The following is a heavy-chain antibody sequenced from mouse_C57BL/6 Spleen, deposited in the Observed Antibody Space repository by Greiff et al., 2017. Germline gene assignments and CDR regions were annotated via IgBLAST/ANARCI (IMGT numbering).Heavy chain of an antibody. CDR3: ASPGGDYDDWYFDV. CDR1: GYAFSSSW. Sequence: VQLQQSGPELVKPGASVKISCKASGYAFSSSWMNWVKQRPGKGLEWIGRIYPGDGDTNYNGKFKGKATLTAEKSSSTAYMQLSSLTSEDSAVYFCASPGGDYDDWYFDVWGTGTTVTVSS. CDR2: IYPGDGDT. V-gene: IGHV1-82*01. D-gene: IGHD2-4*01. J-gene: IGHJ1*03.